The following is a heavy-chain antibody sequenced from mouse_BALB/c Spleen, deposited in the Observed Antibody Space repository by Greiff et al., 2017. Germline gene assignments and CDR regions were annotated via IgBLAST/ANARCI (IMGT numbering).Heavy chain of an antibody. CDR2: IYPGDGDT. V-gene: IGHV1-80*01. CDR3: ARGGRYDAMDY. J-gene: IGHJ4*01. CDR1: GYAFSSYW. Sequence: QVQLQQSGAELVRPGSSVKISCKASGYAFSSYWMNWVKQRPGQGLEWIGQIYPGDGDTNYNGEFKGKATLTADKSSSTAYMQLSSLTSEDSAVYFCARGGRYDAMDYWGQGTSVTVSS.